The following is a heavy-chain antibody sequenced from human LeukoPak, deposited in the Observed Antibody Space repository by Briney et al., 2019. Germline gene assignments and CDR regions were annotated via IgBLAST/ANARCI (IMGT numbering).Heavy chain of an antibody. V-gene: IGHV4-28*05. CDR2: IYYSGSI. CDR1: GYSISSSNW. Sequence: PSDTLSLTCAVSGYSISSSNWWGWIRQPPGKGLEWIGFIYYSGSIYYNPSLKSRVTMSVDTSKNQFSLKLSSVSAVDTAVYYCARGEATWPYAFDIWGQGTMVTVSP. D-gene: IGHD5-12*01. CDR3: ARGEATWPYAFDI. J-gene: IGHJ3*02.